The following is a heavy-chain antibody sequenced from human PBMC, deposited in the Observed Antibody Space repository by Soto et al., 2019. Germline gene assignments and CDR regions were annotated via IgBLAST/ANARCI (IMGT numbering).Heavy chain of an antibody. V-gene: IGHV1-18*01. CDR1: GYSFTSYG. CDR2: ISAYNGDT. CDR3: ARASKWETFDY. D-gene: IGHD1-26*01. Sequence: QVQLVQSGAEVKKPGASVKVSCKASGYSFTSYGISWVRQAPGQGLEWMGWISAYNGDTKYGQNVQGRVTMTTDTSTSPAYMELRSLRSDDTAVYYCARASKWETFDYWGQGTLVTVSS. J-gene: IGHJ4*02.